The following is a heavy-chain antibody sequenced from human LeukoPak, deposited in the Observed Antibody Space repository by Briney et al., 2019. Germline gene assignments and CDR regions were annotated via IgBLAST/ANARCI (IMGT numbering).Heavy chain of an antibody. CDR1: GFTFSSYS. CDR2: ISSSSSTI. CDR3: ARLMITFGGVIVPGFDY. J-gene: IGHJ4*02. D-gene: IGHD3-16*02. Sequence: GGSLGLSCAASGFTFSSYSMNWVRQAPGKGLEWVSYISSSSSTIYYADSVKGRFTISRDNAKNSLYLQMNSLRAEDTAVYYCARLMITFGGVIVPGFDYWGQGTLVTVSS. V-gene: IGHV3-48*01.